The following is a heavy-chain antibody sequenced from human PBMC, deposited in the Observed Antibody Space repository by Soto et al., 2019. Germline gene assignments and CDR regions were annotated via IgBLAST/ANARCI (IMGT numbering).Heavy chain of an antibody. D-gene: IGHD2-2*01. J-gene: IGHJ6*02. CDR2: IKEDGSSK. CDR3: AKDPPWTVGPLAMDV. V-gene: IGHV3-7*03. CDR1: GINFNDYW. Sequence: GGSLRLSCAASGINFNDYWMSWVRQAPGKGLEWVANIKEDGSSKYYVDSVKGRFTISRDDPKNTLYLDMNSLRVEDTAVYYCAKDPPWTVGPLAMDVWGQGTTVTVSS.